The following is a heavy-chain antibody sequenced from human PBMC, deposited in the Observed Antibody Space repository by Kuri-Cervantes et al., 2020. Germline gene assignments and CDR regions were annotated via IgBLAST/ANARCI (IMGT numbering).Heavy chain of an antibody. D-gene: IGHD3-9*01. J-gene: IGHJ6*03. CDR3: ARGPYDILTGPRPDYYYMDV. CDR1: GFTFSNSD. Sequence: LSLTCAASGFTFSNSDMNWVRQAPGKGLEWVSSISSSSSYIYYADSVKGRFTISRDNAKNSLYLQMNSLRAEDTAVYYCARGPYDILTGPRPDYYYMDVWGKGTTVTVSS. CDR2: ISSSSSYI. V-gene: IGHV3-21*01.